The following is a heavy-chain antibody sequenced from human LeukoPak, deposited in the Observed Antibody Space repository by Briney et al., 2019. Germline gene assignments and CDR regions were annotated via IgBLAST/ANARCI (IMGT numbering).Heavy chain of an antibody. Sequence: ASVKVSCKASGYTFINYYMHWVRQAPGQGLEWMGWINPNSGGTKYAQKFQGRVTMTRDTSITTVYMELSSLRSDDTAVYYCARDYYGSGSYYQLGYWGQGTLVTVSS. V-gene: IGHV1-2*02. J-gene: IGHJ4*02. CDR1: GYTFINYY. D-gene: IGHD3-10*01. CDR3: ARDYYGSGSYYQLGY. CDR2: INPNSGGT.